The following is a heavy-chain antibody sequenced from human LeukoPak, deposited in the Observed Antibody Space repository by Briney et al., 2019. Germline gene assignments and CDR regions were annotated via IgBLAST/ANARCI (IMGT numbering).Heavy chain of an antibody. D-gene: IGHD3-9*01. CDR2: IVVGSGNT. CDR3: AASGFDWLLGTYYFDY. CDR1: GLTFTSSA. V-gene: IGHV1-58*01. Sequence: TSVKVSCKASGLTFTSSAVQWVRQARGQRLEWIGWIVVGSGNTNYAQKFQERVTITRDMSTSTAYMELSSLRSEDTAVYYCAASGFDWLLGTYYFDYWGQGTLVTVSS. J-gene: IGHJ4*02.